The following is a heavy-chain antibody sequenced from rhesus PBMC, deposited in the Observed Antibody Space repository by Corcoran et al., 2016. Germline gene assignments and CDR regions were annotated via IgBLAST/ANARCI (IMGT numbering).Heavy chain of an antibody. CDR2: IYGCGSST. CDR3: ASSGYSSWSGGHRFDV. CDR1: GGSISSNY. Sequence: QVQLQESGPGLVKPLETLSLTCAVSGGSISSNYWNWIRQPPGKGLGWIGFIYGCGSSTNYNPSLKSRVTLSVDTSKSQFSLRLSSVTAADTALYYCASSGYSSWSGGHRFDVWGAGVLVTVSS. V-gene: IGHV4S11*01. J-gene: IGHJ5-1*01. D-gene: IGHD6-13*01.